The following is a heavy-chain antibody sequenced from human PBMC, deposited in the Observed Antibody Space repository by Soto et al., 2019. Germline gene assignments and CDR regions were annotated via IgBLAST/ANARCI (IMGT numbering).Heavy chain of an antibody. J-gene: IGHJ4*02. Sequence: PSETLSLTCTVSGGSISSSSYYWGWIRQPPGKGLEWIGSIYYSGSTYYNPSLKSRVTISVDTSKNQFSLKLSSVTAADTAVYYCATGLKLRLVDDWGQGTLVTVSS. V-gene: IGHV4-39*01. D-gene: IGHD4-4*01. CDR2: IYYSGST. CDR3: ATGLKLRLVDD. CDR1: GGSISSSSYY.